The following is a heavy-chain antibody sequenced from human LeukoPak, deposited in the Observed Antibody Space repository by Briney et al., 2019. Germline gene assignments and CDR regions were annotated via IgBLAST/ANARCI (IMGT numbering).Heavy chain of an antibody. CDR2: ISAYNGNT. V-gene: IGHV1-18*04. Sequence: ASVKVSCKPSGYIFTAYHLHWVRQAPGQGLEWMGWISAYNGNTNYAQKLQGRVTMTTDTSTSTAYMELRSLRSDDTAVYYCARDEGIVVVPAAAPFDYWGQGTLVTVSS. J-gene: IGHJ4*02. D-gene: IGHD2-2*01. CDR1: GYIFTAYH. CDR3: ARDEGIVVVPAAAPFDY.